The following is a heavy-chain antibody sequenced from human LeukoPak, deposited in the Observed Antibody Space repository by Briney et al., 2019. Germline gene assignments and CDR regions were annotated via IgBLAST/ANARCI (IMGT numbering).Heavy chain of an antibody. CDR1: GYTFTGYY. CDR3: ASTIAAAGLIDY. J-gene: IGHJ4*02. CDR2: INPNSGGT. Sequence: GASVKVSCKASGYTFTGYYMHGVRQAPGQGLEWMGLINPNSGGTNYAHKFQGRVTMTMDTSIITAYMELSRLRSDDTAVYYCASTIAAAGLIDYWGQGTLVTVSS. V-gene: IGHV1-2*07. D-gene: IGHD6-13*01.